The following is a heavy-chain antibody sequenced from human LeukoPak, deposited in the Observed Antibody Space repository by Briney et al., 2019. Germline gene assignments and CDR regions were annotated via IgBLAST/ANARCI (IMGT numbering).Heavy chain of an antibody. Sequence: SETLSLTWTVSGGSISSYYWSWIRQPRGKGLEWIGYIYYSGSANYNPSLKSRVTMSVDTSKSQFSLELSSVTAADTALYYCARDPSSGCAGAFDIWGQGTMVTVSS. CDR3: ARDPSSGCAGAFDI. V-gene: IGHV4-59*12. D-gene: IGHD6-19*01. J-gene: IGHJ3*02. CDR2: IYYSGSA. CDR1: GGSISSYY.